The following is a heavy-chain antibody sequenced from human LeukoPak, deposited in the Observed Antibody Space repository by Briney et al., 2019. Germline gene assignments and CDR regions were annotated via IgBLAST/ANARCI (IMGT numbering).Heavy chain of an antibody. J-gene: IGHJ4*02. CDR2: IKQDGTDK. Sequence: EGSLRLSCAASGFTFSSYWMTWVRQAPGKGLEWVANIKQDGTDKYYVDSVKGRFTISRDNAKNSLFLQLGSLRADDTAVYYCARASMGGRDYHLDSWGQGTLVTVSS. CDR3: ARASMGGRDYHLDS. CDR1: GFTFSSYW. V-gene: IGHV3-7*01. D-gene: IGHD4/OR15-4a*01.